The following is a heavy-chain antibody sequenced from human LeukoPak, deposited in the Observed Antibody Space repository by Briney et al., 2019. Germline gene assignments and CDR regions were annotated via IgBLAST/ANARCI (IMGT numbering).Heavy chain of an antibody. CDR1: GGSISSGSYY. J-gene: IGHJ6*03. CDR2: IYHGGST. Sequence: SETLSLTCTVSGGSISSGSYYWGWIRQPPGKGLEWIGSIYHGGSTYYNPSLKSRVTISVDTSKNQFSLKLSSVTAADTAVYYCARDLTGTAMVAYYYYYYMDVWGKGTTVTVSS. V-gene: IGHV4-39*07. D-gene: IGHD5-18*01. CDR3: ARDLTGTAMVAYYYYYYMDV.